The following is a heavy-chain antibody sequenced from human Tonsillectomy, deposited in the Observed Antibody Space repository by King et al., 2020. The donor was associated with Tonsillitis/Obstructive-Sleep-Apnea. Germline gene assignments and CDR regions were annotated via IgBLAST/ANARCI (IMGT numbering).Heavy chain of an antibody. J-gene: IGHJ6*02. CDR3: ARDDGGMDV. CDR1: GFTFSSYA. V-gene: IGHV3-30*04. CDR2: ISFDGSNK. D-gene: IGHD3-3*01. Sequence: QLVQSGGGVVQPGRSLRLSCAASGFTFSSYAMHWVRQAPGKGLEWVALISFDGSNKYYADSVKGRFTISRDNSKNTLYLQMNSLGAEDMAVYYCARDDGGMDVWGQGTTVTVSS.